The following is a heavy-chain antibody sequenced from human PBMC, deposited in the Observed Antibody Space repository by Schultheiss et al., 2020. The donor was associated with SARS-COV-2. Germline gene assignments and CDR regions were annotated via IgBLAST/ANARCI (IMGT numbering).Heavy chain of an antibody. CDR3: ARDSRVLRYFDWPNKGYFDY. V-gene: IGHV3-7*03. Sequence: GSLRLSCAASGFTFSDYWMSWVRQAPGKGLEWVANIKQDASEKYYVDSVKGRFTISRDNAKNSLYLQMNSLRAEDTALYYCARDSRVLRYFDWPNKGYFDYWGQGTLVTVSS. J-gene: IGHJ4*02. CDR1: GFTFSDYW. D-gene: IGHD3-9*01. CDR2: IKQDASEK.